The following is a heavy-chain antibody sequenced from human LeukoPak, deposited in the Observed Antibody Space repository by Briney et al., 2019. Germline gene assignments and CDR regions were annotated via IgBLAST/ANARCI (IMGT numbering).Heavy chain of an antibody. CDR3: ARDINGYYYDSHGYYPTDL. V-gene: IGHV1-18*01. J-gene: IGHJ5*02. D-gene: IGHD3-22*01. Sequence: VASVKVSCKASGYIFTSYGISWVRQAPGQGLEWMRWISVYNGNTNYPQRLQGRVTMTTDTSTTTAYMELRSLRSDDTAVYYCARDINGYYYDSHGYYPTDLWGQGTLVTVPS. CDR1: GYIFTSYG. CDR2: ISVYNGNT.